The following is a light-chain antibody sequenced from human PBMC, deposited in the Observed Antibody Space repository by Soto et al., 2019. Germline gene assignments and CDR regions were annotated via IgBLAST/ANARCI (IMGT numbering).Light chain of an antibody. V-gene: IGLV2-14*01. Sequence: QSVLTQAASVSGSPGQSISISCTGTNSDVGSSTYVTWYQQYPDKAPTLVIFDVNNRPSGISNRFSGSKSGNTASLTISGLQAEDEADYYCCSYTSTATYVFGTGTKVT. CDR2: DVN. CDR1: NSDVGSSTY. J-gene: IGLJ1*01. CDR3: CSYTSTATYV.